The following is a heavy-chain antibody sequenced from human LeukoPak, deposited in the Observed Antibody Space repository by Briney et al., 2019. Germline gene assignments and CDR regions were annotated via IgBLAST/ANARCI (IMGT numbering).Heavy chain of an antibody. V-gene: IGHV3-23*01. J-gene: IGHJ4*02. CDR1: GFTFSSNA. CDR2: ISGSGGST. CDR3: TTDTAMVEGQFDY. D-gene: IGHD5-18*01. Sequence: GGSLRLSCAASGFTFSSNAMSWVRQAPGKGLEWVSAISGSGGSTYYADSVKGRFTISRDNSKNTLYLQMNSLRAEDTAVYYCTTDTAMVEGQFDYWGQGTLVTVSS.